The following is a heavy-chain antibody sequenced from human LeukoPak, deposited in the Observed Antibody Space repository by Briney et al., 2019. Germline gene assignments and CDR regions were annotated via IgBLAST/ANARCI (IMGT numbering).Heavy chain of an antibody. J-gene: IGHJ4*02. Sequence: GGSLRLSCAASGFTVSSNYMSWVRQAPGKGLEWVSGLYSGGGTYYADSVKGRFDISRDNSKNTLYLQMNSLRAEDTAVYYCARDWVQYDLPRYSDCWGQVALVTVAS. CDR1: GFTVSSNY. CDR2: LYSGGGT. V-gene: IGHV3-66*01. CDR3: ARDWVQYDLPRYSDC. D-gene: IGHD2-8*01.